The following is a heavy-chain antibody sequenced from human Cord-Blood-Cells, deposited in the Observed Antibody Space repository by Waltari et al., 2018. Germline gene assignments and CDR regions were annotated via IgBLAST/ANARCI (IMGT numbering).Heavy chain of an antibody. CDR2: IIPIFGRA. D-gene: IGHD3-22*01. CDR3: AIDYYDSNGYYPSWYFDV. Sequence: QVHMVQTGAEVKKPGSSVKVHCKTSVCTFSSDATRWVRQAHGQGLEWMGRIIPIFGRAIYAQQFQGGVTIAAHESTSTAYMELSCLRSEDTAVYYCAIDYYDSNGYYPSWYFDVWGRGTLVTVSS. V-gene: IGHV1-69*12. J-gene: IGHJ2*01. CDR1: VCTFSSDA.